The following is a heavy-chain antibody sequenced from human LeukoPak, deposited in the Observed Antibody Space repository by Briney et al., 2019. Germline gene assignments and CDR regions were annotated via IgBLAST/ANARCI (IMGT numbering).Heavy chain of an antibody. CDR2: LYSGGSI. V-gene: IGHV3-66*01. CDR1: GFTISSSY. CDR3: ARSSISSYYED. Sequence: GGSLRLSCAGSGFTISSSYMSWVRQAPGRGLEWVSILYSGGSIFYADSVKGRFTISRDISKNMLHLQMNSLRADDTAVYYCARSSISSYYEDWGQGTLVTVSS. D-gene: IGHD1-26*01. J-gene: IGHJ4*02.